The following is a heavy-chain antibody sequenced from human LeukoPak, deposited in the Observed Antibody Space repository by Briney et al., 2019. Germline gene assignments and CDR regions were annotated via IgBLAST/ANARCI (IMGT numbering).Heavy chain of an antibody. CDR1: GFTFSSNG. CDR2: IWFDGAKK. V-gene: IGHV3-33*01. J-gene: IGHJ4*02. CDR3: ASGSSWYLDY. Sequence: GGSLRLSCAASGFTFSSNGMHWVRQAPGKGPEWVAVIWFDGAKKYYADSVKGRFTISRDNSKNTLYLQMNSLRAEDTAVYYCASGSSWYLDYWGQGTLVTVSS. D-gene: IGHD6-13*01.